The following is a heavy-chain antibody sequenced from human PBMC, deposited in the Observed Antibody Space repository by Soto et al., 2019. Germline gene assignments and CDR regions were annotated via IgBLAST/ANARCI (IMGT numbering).Heavy chain of an antibody. CDR3: ARVNYGDYGGVYDY. CDR1: GFTVSSYL. D-gene: IGHD4-17*01. V-gene: IGHV3-74*01. Sequence: GGSLRLSCAASGFTVSSYLMHWVRQAPGKGLVWVSRINSDGSSTSFADSVKGRFTISRDNAKNTLYLQMNSLRAEDTAVYYCARVNYGDYGGVYDYWGHGTLVTVSS. CDR2: INSDGSST. J-gene: IGHJ4*01.